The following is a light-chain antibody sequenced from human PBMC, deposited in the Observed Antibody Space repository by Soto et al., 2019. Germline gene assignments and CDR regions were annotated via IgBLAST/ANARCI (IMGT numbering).Light chain of an antibody. J-gene: IGKJ3*01. V-gene: IGKV1-39*01. CDR3: QQSSSTLFT. Sequence: DIQMTQSPSSLSAFVGDRVTITCRASQTIIRYLNWYQQKPGRAPNLLIYATSSLQSGVPSRFSGTGSGTEFTLTITSLQPEDFATYYCQQSSSTLFTFGPGTKVEIK. CDR2: ATS. CDR1: QTIIRY.